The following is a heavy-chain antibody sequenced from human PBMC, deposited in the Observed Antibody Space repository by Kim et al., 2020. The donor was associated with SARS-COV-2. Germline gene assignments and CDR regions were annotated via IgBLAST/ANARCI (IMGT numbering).Heavy chain of an antibody. CDR1: GYTFTSYA. CDR3: ARNLGGKLQQLVLGWYYYYGMDV. D-gene: IGHD6-13*01. V-gene: IGHV7-4-1*02. Sequence: ASVKVSCKASGYTFTSYAMNWVRQAPGQGLEWMGWINTNTGNPTYAQGFTGRFVFSLDTSVSTAYLQISSLKAEDTAVYYCARNLGGKLQQLVLGWYYYYGMDVWGQGTTVTVSS. CDR2: INTNTGNP. J-gene: IGHJ6*02.